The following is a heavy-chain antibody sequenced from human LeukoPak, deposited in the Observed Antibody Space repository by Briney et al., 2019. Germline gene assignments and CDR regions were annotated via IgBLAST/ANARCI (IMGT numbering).Heavy chain of an antibody. V-gene: IGHV1-69*05. D-gene: IGHD6-19*01. Sequence: ASVKVSCKASGGTFSSYAISWVRQAPGQGLEWMGGIIPIFGTANYAQKFQGRVTVTTDESTSTAYMELSSLRSEDTAVYYCARMYSSGWPFDCWGQGTLVTVSS. CDR1: GGTFSSYA. J-gene: IGHJ4*02. CDR2: IIPIFGTA. CDR3: ARMYSSGWPFDC.